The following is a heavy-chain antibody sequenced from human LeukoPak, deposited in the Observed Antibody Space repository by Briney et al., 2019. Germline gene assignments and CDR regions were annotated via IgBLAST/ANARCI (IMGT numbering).Heavy chain of an antibody. CDR1: GFTFSNYW. Sequence: GGSLRLSCAATGFTFSNYWMSWVRQTPGKGLEWVAHIKQDGSEKYYVDSVKGRFTFSRDNVKNSLYLQMNSLRAEDTAVYYCARAPWSGSPGGAGASDIWGQGTMVTASS. J-gene: IGHJ3*02. V-gene: IGHV3-7*01. D-gene: IGHD3-3*01. CDR3: ARAPWSGSPGGAGASDI. CDR2: IKQDGSEK.